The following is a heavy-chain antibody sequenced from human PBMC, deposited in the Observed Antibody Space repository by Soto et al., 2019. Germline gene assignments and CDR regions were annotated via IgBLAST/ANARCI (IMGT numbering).Heavy chain of an antibody. D-gene: IGHD3-10*01. V-gene: IGHV4-30-2*03. CDR3: ARLTGNYYKYAMDV. J-gene: IGHJ6*02. Sequence: SETLSLTCAVSGGSSSSGGYSWSWIRQPPGKGLEWIGYIYYSGNTYYNPSLKSRVIISVDTSKNQFSLKLSSVTAADTAVYYCARLTGNYYKYAMDVWXQGTTVTVSS. CDR1: GGSSSSGGYS. CDR2: IYYSGNT.